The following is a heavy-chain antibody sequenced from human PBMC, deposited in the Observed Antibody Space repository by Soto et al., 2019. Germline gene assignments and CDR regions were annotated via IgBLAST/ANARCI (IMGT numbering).Heavy chain of an antibody. D-gene: IGHD2-21*01. CDR3: AREGAATERVIDY. Sequence: QVQLVQSGAEVKKPGASVKVSCKASGYTFTSYGISWVRQAPGQGLEWMGWINGYNGKTNYAQKFHGRVTVTTDTSTTTAYMELRRLRSDDTAVYYCAREGAATERVIDYWGQGTLVTVAS. J-gene: IGHJ4*02. CDR1: GYTFTSYG. CDR2: INGYNGKT. V-gene: IGHV1-18*01.